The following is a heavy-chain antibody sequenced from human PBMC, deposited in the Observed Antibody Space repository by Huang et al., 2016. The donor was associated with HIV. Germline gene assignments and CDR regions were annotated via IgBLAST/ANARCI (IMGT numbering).Heavy chain of an antibody. Sequence: QVQLMESGGGVVHPGGSLTLSCVVSGLTLSNYGMHWIRQAPGRGLEWVTFIRYDGSGEYYSASVEGRFTVSRDNSNNTLYLHMNSLRPEDTATYYCAKQTWGGINDYWGQGTRVSVSS. CDR2: IRYDGSGE. J-gene: IGHJ4*02. D-gene: IGHD3-16*01. CDR3: AKQTWGGINDY. CDR1: GLTLSNYG. V-gene: IGHV3-30*02.